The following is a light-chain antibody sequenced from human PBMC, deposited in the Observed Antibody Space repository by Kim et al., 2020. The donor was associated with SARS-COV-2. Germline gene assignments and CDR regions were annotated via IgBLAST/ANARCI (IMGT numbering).Light chain of an antibody. Sequence: QIVTISRPGSSSNIGYNAVNWYQQLPGKAPKLLIYYDDLLPSGVSDRFSGSKSGTSASLAISGLQSEDEADYYCAAWDDSLNGVVFGGGTQLTVL. CDR3: AAWDDSLNGVV. V-gene: IGLV1-36*01. CDR2: YDD. J-gene: IGLJ2*01. CDR1: SSNIGYNA.